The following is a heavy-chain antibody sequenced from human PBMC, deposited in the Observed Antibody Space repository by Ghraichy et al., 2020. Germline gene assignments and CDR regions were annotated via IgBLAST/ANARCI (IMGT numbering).Heavy chain of an antibody. Sequence: ASVKVSCKASGYTFTSYYMHWVRQAPGQGLEWMGIINPSGGSTSYAQKFQGRVTMTRDTSTSTVYMELSSLRSEDTAVYYCARDTFIFGFGLYYYYGMDVWGQGTTVTVSS. CDR3: ARDTFIFGFGLYYYYGMDV. V-gene: IGHV1-46*01. CDR1: GYTFTSYY. CDR2: INPSGGST. D-gene: IGHD3-10*02. J-gene: IGHJ6*02.